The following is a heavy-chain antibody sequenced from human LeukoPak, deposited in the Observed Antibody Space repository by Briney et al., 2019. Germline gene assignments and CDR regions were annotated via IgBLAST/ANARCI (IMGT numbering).Heavy chain of an antibody. J-gene: IGHJ3*01. CDR1: GGSISSGAY. V-gene: IGHV4-38-2*01. CDR3: ANSWYYLDSSGLPKSDAFDR. Sequence: SETLSLTCAVSGGSISSGAYWGWVRQPPGKGLEWIGTIYHSGSTYYNPSLNSRVTISIDTSKNQFSLKLTSVTAAYTAVYYCANSWYYLDSSGLPKSDAFDRWGQGTLVTVSS. D-gene: IGHD3-22*01. CDR2: IYHSGST.